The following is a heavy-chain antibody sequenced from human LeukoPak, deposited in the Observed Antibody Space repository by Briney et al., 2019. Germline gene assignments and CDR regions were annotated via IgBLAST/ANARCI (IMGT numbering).Heavy chain of an antibody. Sequence: SQTLSLTCTVSGGSISSGGYYWSWIRQHPGKGLEWIGYIYYSGSTYYNPSLKSRVTTSVDTSKNQFSLKLSSVTAADTAVYYCARDSRENGLWFGEFGWFDPWGQGTLVTVSS. J-gene: IGHJ5*02. V-gene: IGHV4-31*03. CDR2: IYYSGST. D-gene: IGHD3-10*01. CDR1: GGSISSGGYY. CDR3: ARDSRENGLWFGEFGWFDP.